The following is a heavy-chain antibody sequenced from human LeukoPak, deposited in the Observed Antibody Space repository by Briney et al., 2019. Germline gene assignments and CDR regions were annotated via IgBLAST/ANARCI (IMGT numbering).Heavy chain of an antibody. Sequence: EGSLRLSCAASGFTFSSYGMHWVRQAPGKGLEWVAVISYDGSNKYYADSVKGRFTISRDNSKNTLYLQMNSLRAEDTAVYYCAKDRYGSGSYYGYFDYWGQGTLVTVSS. J-gene: IGHJ4*02. D-gene: IGHD3-10*01. CDR3: AKDRYGSGSYYGYFDY. CDR2: ISYDGSNK. V-gene: IGHV3-30*18. CDR1: GFTFSSYG.